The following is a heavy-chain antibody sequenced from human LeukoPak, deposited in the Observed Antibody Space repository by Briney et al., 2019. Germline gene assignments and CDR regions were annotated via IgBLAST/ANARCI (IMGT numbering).Heavy chain of an antibody. V-gene: IGHV3-53*01. Sequence: GGSLRLSCAASGFTVSSNYMSWVRQAPGKGLEWVSVIYSGGSTYYADSVKGRFTISRDNSKNTLYLQMNSLRAEDTAVYYCARDLYLGIVGATTSDYWGQGTLVTVSS. CDR1: GFTVSSNY. J-gene: IGHJ4*02. CDR2: IYSGGST. D-gene: IGHD1-26*01. CDR3: ARDLYLGIVGATTSDY.